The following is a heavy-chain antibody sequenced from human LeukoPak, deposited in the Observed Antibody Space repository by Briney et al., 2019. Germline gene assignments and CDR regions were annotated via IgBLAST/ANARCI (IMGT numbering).Heavy chain of an antibody. V-gene: IGHV3-53*01. CDR3: ARGPSSDYGA. CDR1: GFIVSDYY. J-gene: IGHJ5*02. Sequence: GGSLRLSCAVSGFIVSDYYMSWVRQAPGKGLEWVSVIYSSGSAYYADSVKGRFTISRDNSKNTLYLQMNSLRAEDTAIYYCARGPSSDYGACGQGTLVTVSS. CDR2: IYSSGSA. D-gene: IGHD3-22*01.